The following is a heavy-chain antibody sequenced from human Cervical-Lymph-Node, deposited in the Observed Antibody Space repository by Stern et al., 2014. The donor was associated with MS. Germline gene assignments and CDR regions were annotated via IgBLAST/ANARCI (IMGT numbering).Heavy chain of an antibody. J-gene: IGHJ5*02. CDR3: ARDPRIAVAGTGGGFDP. V-gene: IGHV1-18*01. Sequence: VQLVESGAEVTKPTPSVKVSCKSSGYTFSTYGISWGRHAPGQGLAWMWLVSGYNDNTIYVEKFQGRVTMTKDTSTSTAYMELRSLRSDDTAVYYCARDPRIAVAGTGGGFDPWGQGTLVTVSS. CDR1: GYTFSTYG. D-gene: IGHD6-19*01. CDR2: VSGYNDNT.